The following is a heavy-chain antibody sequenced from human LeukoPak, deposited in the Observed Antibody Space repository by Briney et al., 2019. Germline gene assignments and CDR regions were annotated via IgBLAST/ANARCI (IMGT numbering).Heavy chain of an antibody. J-gene: IGHJ6*03. D-gene: IGHD1-1*01. CDR1: GFTFSSFD. Sequence: GGSLRLSCAASGFTFSSFDMHWVRQPTGQGLEWVSTIGTASDTYYPGSVEGRFTLSRDNAKNSLYLQMNSLTAGDTAVYYCARGPTRGKFYYMDVWGKGTTVTVSS. CDR2: IGTASDT. V-gene: IGHV3-13*01. CDR3: ARGPTRGKFYYMDV.